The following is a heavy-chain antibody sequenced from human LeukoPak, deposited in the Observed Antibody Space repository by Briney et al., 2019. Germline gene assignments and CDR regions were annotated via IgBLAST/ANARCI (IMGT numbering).Heavy chain of an antibody. Sequence: SQTLSLTCAISGDSVSSNSAAWNWIRQSPSRGLEWLGRTYYRSMWYNDYAVSVKSRITINPDTSKNQFSLQLNSVTPEDTAVYYCARVYCSSTSCYVRDDAFDIWGQGTMVTVSS. J-gene: IGHJ3*02. CDR1: GDSVSSNSAA. CDR3: ARVYCSSTSCYVRDDAFDI. CDR2: TYYRSMWYN. D-gene: IGHD2-2*01. V-gene: IGHV6-1*01.